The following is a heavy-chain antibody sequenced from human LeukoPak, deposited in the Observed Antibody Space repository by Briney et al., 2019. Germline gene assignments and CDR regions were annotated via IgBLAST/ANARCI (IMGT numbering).Heavy chain of an antibody. Sequence: GGSLRLSCAASGLTVGANYMNWVRQAPGKGLEWVSVIYTDGTTYYADSIKGRFTISRDSSKSTLYLQMNSLRAEDTAVYYCARGIAAAGTALYNWGQGTLLTVSS. D-gene: IGHD6-13*01. CDR1: GLTVGANY. CDR3: ARGIAAAGTALYN. J-gene: IGHJ4*02. V-gene: IGHV3-66*01. CDR2: IYTDGTT.